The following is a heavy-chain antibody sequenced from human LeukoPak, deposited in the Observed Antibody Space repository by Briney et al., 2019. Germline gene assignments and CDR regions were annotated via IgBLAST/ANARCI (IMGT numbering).Heavy chain of an antibody. CDR1: GFTFSSYE. Sequence: GGSLRLSCAASGFTFSSYEMNWVRQAPGKGLEWVSYISASGSTTYYADSVKGRITISRDNAKNSLYLQMNSLRVEDTAVYYCAGGIGFDPWGQGTLVTVSS. V-gene: IGHV3-48*03. CDR2: ISASGSTT. J-gene: IGHJ5*02. CDR3: AGGIGFDP.